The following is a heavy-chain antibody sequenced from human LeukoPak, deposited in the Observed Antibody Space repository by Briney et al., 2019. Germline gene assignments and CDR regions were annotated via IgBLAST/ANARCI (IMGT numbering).Heavy chain of an antibody. V-gene: IGHV3-23*01. CDR2: ISGSGGST. D-gene: IGHD6-6*01. CDR3: AKAAARGYYFDY. J-gene: IGHJ4*02. Sequence: GGSLRLSCAASGFTISSYGMSWVRQAPGKGLEWVSAISGSGGSTYYADSVKGRFTISRDNSKNTLYLQMNSLRAEDTAVYYCAKAAARGYYFDYWGQGTLVTVSS. CDR1: GFTISSYG.